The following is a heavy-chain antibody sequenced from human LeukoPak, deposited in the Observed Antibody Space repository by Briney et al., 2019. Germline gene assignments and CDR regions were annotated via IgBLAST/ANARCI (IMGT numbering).Heavy chain of an antibody. CDR3: SVYCAGGRCPD. Sequence: PGGSLRLSCTASGFSFGDYAMSWVRQGPGKGLEWVGFIRSKVYGGTTEYAASVKGRFTISRDDSKSIAYLQMNSLKTEDTGVYYCSVYCAGGRCPDWGQGTLVTVSS. J-gene: IGHJ1*01. D-gene: IGHD2-15*01. CDR2: IRSKVYGGTT. CDR1: GFSFGDYA. V-gene: IGHV3-49*04.